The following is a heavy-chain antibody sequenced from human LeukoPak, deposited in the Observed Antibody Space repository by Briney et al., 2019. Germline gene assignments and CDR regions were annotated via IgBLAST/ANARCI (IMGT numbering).Heavy chain of an antibody. D-gene: IGHD2-2*01. CDR3: ARHFLPDYYYYGMDV. J-gene: IGHJ6*02. V-gene: IGHV5-51*01. CDR1: GYSFTSYW. Sequence: GESLKISCKGSGYSFTSYWIGWVRQMPGKGLEWMGIIYPGDSDTRYSPSFQGQVTIPADKSISTAYLQWSSLKASDTAMYYCARHFLPDYYYYGMDVWGQGTTVTVSS. CDR2: IYPGDSDT.